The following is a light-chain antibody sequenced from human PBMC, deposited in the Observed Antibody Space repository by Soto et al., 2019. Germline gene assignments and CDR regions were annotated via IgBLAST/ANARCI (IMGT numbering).Light chain of an antibody. V-gene: IGKV1-39*01. CDR3: QQSYSTLWT. CDR1: QSISSY. Sequence: DMQMTQSPSSLSASVGDRVTITCRASQSISSYLNWYQQKPGKAPKLLIYAASSLQSGVPSRFSGSGSGTDFTLTISSLQPEDFATYYCQQSYSTLWTFGQGTKVDI. J-gene: IGKJ1*01. CDR2: AAS.